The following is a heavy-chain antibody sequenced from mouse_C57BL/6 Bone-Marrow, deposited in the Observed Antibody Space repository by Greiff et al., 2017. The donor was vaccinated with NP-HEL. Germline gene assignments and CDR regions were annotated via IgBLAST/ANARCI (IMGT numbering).Heavy chain of an antibody. D-gene: IGHD2-4*01. CDR3: ARYTGDYDVNWYFDV. V-gene: IGHV7-3*01. CDR1: GFTFTDYY. Sequence: EVKVVESGGGLVQPGGSLSLSCAASGFTFTDYYMSWVRQPPGKALEWLGFIRNKANGYTTEYSASVKGRFTISRDNSQSILYLQMNALRAEDSATYYCARYTGDYDVNWYFDVWGTGTTVTVSS. J-gene: IGHJ1*03. CDR2: IRNKANGYTT.